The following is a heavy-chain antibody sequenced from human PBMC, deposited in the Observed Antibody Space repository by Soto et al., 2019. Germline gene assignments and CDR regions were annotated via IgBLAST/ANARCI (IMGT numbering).Heavy chain of an antibody. J-gene: IGHJ4*02. V-gene: IGHV4-4*02. CDR1: GDSISSTNW. CDR2: IYHSGST. Sequence: SETLSLTCAVSGDSISSTNWWRCVRQPPGKGLEWIGEIYHSGSTNYNPSLKSRVTISVDKSKNQFSLKLDSVTAADTAVYYCARATHHNYVDYWGQGTLLTFSS. CDR3: ARATHHNYVDY. D-gene: IGHD3-10*02.